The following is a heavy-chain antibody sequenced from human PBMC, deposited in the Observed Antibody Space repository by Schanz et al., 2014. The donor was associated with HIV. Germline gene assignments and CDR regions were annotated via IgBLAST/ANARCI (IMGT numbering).Heavy chain of an antibody. J-gene: IGHJ3*01. CDR1: GYTFTNYG. CDR2: MNPNSGYT. V-gene: IGHV1-8*02. CDR3: ARMSPSSTSYGDAFDV. Sequence: QVQLVQSGAEVKKPGASVKVSCKASGYTFTNYGISWVRQAPGQGLEWMGWMNPNSGYTGYAQKFQGRVTMTRHTPTSTAYMELSSLRSDDTAVYYCARMSPSSTSYGDAFDVWGQGTMITVSS. D-gene: IGHD2-2*01.